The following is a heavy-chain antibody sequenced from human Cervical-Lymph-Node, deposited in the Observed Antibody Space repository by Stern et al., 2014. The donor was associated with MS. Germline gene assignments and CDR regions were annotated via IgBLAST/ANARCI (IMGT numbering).Heavy chain of an antibody. J-gene: IGHJ4*02. CDR3: ARRVTLSGFDY. D-gene: IGHD3-16*02. V-gene: IGHV4-31*03. Sequence: LHLQASGPGLVKPSQTLSLTCIVSGDSISSGGHYWIWIRQHPVKGLEWIGYIYPPGVTYFNPSLASRAAMSVDVSKNQFSLKLSSVTAADTAVYYCARRVTLSGFDYWGQGTPVTVSS. CDR2: IYPPGVT. CDR1: GDSISSGGHY.